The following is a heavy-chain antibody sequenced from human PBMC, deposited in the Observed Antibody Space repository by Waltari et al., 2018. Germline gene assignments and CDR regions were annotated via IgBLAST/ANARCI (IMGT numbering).Heavy chain of an antibody. Sequence: QVQLVQSGAEVKEPGSSVKVSCKASRGTFSIYGITWLRQAPGQGLEWMGRVIPRDGVKNYEQKFQGRVTISADKSTYTADMDLSSLTSEDTAVYFCARDLGTTVTEPYFDSWGQGTLVTVSS. CDR1: RGTFSIYG. D-gene: IGHD4-17*01. V-gene: IGHV1-69*09. J-gene: IGHJ4*02. CDR3: ARDLGTTVTEPYFDS. CDR2: VIPRDGVK.